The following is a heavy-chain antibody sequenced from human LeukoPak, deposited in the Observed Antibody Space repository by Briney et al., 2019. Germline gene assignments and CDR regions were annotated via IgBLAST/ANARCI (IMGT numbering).Heavy chain of an antibody. CDR2: IYYRETP. D-gene: IGHD3-16*01. J-gene: IGHJ4*02. Sequence: NTSETLSLTCTVSGGSMNNYYWSWVRQPPGKGLEWIGYIYYRETPTYNPSLKSRLTISVDTSKDQFSLKLTSVTAADTAAYYCASGRFPEARADYWGPGTLVTVSS. CDR3: ASGRFPEARADY. V-gene: IGHV4-59*01. CDR1: GGSMNNYY.